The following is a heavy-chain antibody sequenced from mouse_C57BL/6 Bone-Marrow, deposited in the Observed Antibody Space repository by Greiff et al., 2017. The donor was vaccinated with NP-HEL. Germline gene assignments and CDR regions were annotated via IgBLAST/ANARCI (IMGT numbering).Heavy chain of an antibody. V-gene: IGHV5-16*01. D-gene: IGHD1-1*01. J-gene: IGHJ1*03. CDR1: GFTFSDYY. CDR3: ARDRVTTVVGYFDV. CDR2: INYDGSST. Sequence: DVKLVESEGGLVQPGSSMKLSCTASGFTFSDYYMAWVRQVPEKGLEWVANINYDGSSTYYLDSLKSRFIISRDNAKNILYLQMSSLKSEDTATYYCARDRVTTVVGYFDVWGTGTTVTVSS.